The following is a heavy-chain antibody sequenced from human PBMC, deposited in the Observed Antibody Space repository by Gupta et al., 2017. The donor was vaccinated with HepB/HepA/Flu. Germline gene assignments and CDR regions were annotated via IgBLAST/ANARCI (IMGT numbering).Heavy chain of an antibody. CDR3: AKWDLGSRLLWFGESYSPNYYYGMDV. CDR2: ISGSGGST. CDR1: GFTFSSYA. D-gene: IGHD3-10*01. Sequence: EVQLLESGGGVVQPGGSLRLSCAASGFTFSSYAMSWVRQAPGKGLEWVSAISGSGGSTYYADSVKGRFTISRDNSKNTLYLQMNSLRAEDTAVYYCAKWDLGSRLLWFGESYSPNYYYGMDVWGQGTTVTVSS. V-gene: IGHV3-23*01. J-gene: IGHJ6*02.